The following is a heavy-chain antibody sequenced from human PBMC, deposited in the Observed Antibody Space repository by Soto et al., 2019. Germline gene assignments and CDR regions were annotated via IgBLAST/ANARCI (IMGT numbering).Heavy chain of an antibody. CDR2: INPSGGST. J-gene: IGHJ3*02. Sequence: GASVKVSCKASGYTFTSYYMYWVRQAPGQGLEWMGIINPSGGSTSYAQKFQGRVTMTRDTSTSTVYMELSSLRSEDTAVYYCARVEMATIKGNAFDIWAQGTMVTVSS. CDR3: ARVEMATIKGNAFDI. V-gene: IGHV1-46*01. D-gene: IGHD5-12*01. CDR1: GYTFTSYY.